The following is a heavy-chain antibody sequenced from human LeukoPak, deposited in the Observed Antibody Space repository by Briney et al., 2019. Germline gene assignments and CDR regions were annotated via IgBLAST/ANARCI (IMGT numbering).Heavy chain of an antibody. CDR3: TTDNRLGYCSSTSCLTDAFDI. J-gene: IGHJ3*02. CDR1: GFTFSNAW. D-gene: IGHD2-2*01. CDR2: IKSKTDGGTT. V-gene: IGHV3-15*01. Sequence: GGSLRLSCAASGFTFSNAWMSWVRQAPGKGLEWVGRIKSKTDGGTTDYAAPVKGRFTISRDDSKNTLYLQMNSLKTEDTAVYYCTTDNRLGYCSSTSCLTDAFDIWGQGTMVTVSS.